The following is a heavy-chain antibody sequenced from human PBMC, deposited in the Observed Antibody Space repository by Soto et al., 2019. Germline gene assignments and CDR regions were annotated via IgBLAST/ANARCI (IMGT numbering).Heavy chain of an antibody. Sequence: EVHLVESGGGLVQPGGSLRLSCAASGFTVSSKYMSWVRQAPGKGLEWVSLIQSGGPTYYADSVKGRFTISRDTSENTLHLQMDSLRAEDTAVYYCARDDVLWDGGRCYGVPLAVWGKGTTVTVSS. CDR1: GFTVSSKY. CDR3: ARDDVLWDGGRCYGVPLAV. J-gene: IGHJ6*04. V-gene: IGHV3-66*01. CDR2: IQSGGPT. D-gene: IGHD2-15*01.